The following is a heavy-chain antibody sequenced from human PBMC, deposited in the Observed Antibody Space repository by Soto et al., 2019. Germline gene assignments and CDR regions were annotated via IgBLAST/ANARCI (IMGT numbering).Heavy chain of an antibody. CDR1: GYTFTGYY. J-gene: IGHJ4*02. V-gene: IGHV1-2*02. CDR2: INPNSGGT. Sequence: QVQLVQSGAEVKKPGASVKVSCKASGYTFTGYYMHWVQQAPGQGLEWMGWINPNSGGTNYAQKFQGRVTMTTDTSTSTAYMELRSLRSDDTAVYYCARWDSYDSCDYWGQGTLVTVSS. D-gene: IGHD5-18*01. CDR3: ARWDSYDSCDY.